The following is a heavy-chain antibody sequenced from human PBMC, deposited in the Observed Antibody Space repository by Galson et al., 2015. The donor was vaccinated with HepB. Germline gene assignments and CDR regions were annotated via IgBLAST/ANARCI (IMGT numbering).Heavy chain of an antibody. J-gene: IGHJ4*02. CDR1: GFTFSTYS. Sequence: SLRLSCAASGFTFSTYSMNWVRQAPGKGLEWVSYISSTFSAIYYADSVKGRFTISRDNAKSSLYLQMNSLRAEDTAIYYCARAYYGTGGGYYFDNWGQGTLVTVSS. CDR2: ISSTFSAI. CDR3: ARAYYGTGGGYYFDN. V-gene: IGHV3-48*01. D-gene: IGHD2-8*02.